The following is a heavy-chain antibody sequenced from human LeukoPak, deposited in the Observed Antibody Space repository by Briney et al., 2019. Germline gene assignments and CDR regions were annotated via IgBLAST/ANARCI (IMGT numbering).Heavy chain of an antibody. CDR1: GDSVSSNSAA. D-gene: IGHD2-2*01. V-gene: IGHV6-1*01. CDR2: TYYRSTWYN. CDR3: ARRLTQYDCFDP. Sequence: SQTLSLTCAISGDSVSSNSAAWNWIRQSPSRGLEWLGRTYYRSTWYNDYAVSVRGRITVNPDTSKNQFSLHLNSVTPEDTAVYYCARRLTQYDCFDPWGQGILVTVSS. J-gene: IGHJ5*02.